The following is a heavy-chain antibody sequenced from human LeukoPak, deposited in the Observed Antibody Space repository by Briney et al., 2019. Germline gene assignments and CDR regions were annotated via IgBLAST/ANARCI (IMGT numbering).Heavy chain of an antibody. V-gene: IGHV4-39*01. Sequence: SETLSLTCTVSGGSISSSSYYWGWIRQPPGKGLEWIGSIYYSGSTYYNPSLKSRVTISVDTSKNQFSLKLSSVTAADTAVYYCARVPVTYYDFWSGYQNDAFDIWGQGTMVTVSS. CDR3: ARVPVTYYDFWSGYQNDAFDI. D-gene: IGHD3-3*01. CDR1: GGSISSSSYY. J-gene: IGHJ3*02. CDR2: IYYSGST.